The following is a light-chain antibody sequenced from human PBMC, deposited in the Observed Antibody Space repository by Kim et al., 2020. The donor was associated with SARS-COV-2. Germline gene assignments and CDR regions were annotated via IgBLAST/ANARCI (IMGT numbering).Light chain of an antibody. V-gene: IGLV1-44*01. CDR2: SNN. J-gene: IGLJ1*01. CDR3: AAWDGSLNGYV. CDR1: SSNIGSKI. Sequence: GQSVTISLSGSSSNIGSKIVNWYQQLPGTAPKLLIYSNNQRPSGVPDRFSGSKSGTSGSLAISGLQSEDEADYYCAAWDGSLNGYVFGTGTKVTVL.